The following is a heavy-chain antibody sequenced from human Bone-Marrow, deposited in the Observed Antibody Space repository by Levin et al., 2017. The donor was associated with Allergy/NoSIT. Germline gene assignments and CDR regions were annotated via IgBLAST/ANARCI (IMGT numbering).Heavy chain of an antibody. CDR2: IKQDGSEK. CDR3: ARIAYSGYNYFDY. V-gene: IGHV3-7*02. J-gene: IGHJ4*02. CDR1: GFPFRSYW. D-gene: IGHD5-12*01. Sequence: LSLTCAASGFPFRSYWMSWVRQAPGKGLEWVANIKQDGSEKYYVDSVKGRFTISRDNAKNSLYLQMNSLRAEDTAVYYCARIAYSGYNYFDYWGQGTLVTVSS.